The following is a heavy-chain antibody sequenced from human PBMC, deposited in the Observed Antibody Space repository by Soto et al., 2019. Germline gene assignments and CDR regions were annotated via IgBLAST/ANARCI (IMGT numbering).Heavy chain of an antibody. CDR1: GGSISSYY. CDR2: IYCSGST. J-gene: IGHJ5*02. V-gene: IGHV4-59*01. CDR3: ARECSGGSCYGLDP. D-gene: IGHD2-15*01. Sequence: SETLSLTCTVSGGSISSYYWSWIRQPPGKGLEWIGYIYCSGSTNYNPSLKSRVTISVDTSKNQFSLKLSSVTAADTAVYYCARECSGGSCYGLDPWGQGTLVTVSS.